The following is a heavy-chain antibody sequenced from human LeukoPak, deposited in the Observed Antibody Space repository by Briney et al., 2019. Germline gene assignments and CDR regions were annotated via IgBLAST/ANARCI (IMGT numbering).Heavy chain of an antibody. CDR1: GFTVSSNY. D-gene: IGHD3-3*01. Sequence: TGGSLRLSCAASGFTVSSNYMSWVRQAPGKGPEWVSVIYSGGSTYYADSVKGRFTISRDNSKNTLYLQTNSLRAEDTAVYYCARDLGFLEWPNYYYYGMDVWGQGTTVTVSS. CDR3: ARDLGFLEWPNYYYYGMDV. V-gene: IGHV3-66*01. CDR2: IYSGGST. J-gene: IGHJ6*02.